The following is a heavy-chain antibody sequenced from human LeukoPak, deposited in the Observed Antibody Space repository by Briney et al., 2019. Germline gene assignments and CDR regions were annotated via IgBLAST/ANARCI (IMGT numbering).Heavy chain of an antibody. Sequence: SETLCLSCAVSGVSFSGYYLSWIRQPPGKGLEWIWEINHSGSTKYNPSLKRRVTVSVDTSRNNSSLKLRSVIAVDTAVYNGAKKPRYGWGSYYSGEGFDYWGQGTLVTVSS. CDR3: AKKPRYGWGSYYSGEGFDY. CDR2: INHSGST. D-gene: IGHD3-10*01. V-gene: IGHV4-34*01. CDR1: GVSFSGYY. J-gene: IGHJ4*02.